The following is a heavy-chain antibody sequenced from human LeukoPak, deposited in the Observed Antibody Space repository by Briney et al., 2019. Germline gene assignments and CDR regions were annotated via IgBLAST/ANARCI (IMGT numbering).Heavy chain of an antibody. Sequence: SQTLSLTCTVSGGSISSGSYYWSWIRQPAGKGLEWIGRIYTSGSTNYNPSLKSRVTISVDTSKNQFSLKLSSVTAADTAVYYCARFASWFGAYYMDVWGKGTTVTVSS. D-gene: IGHD3-10*01. V-gene: IGHV4-61*02. J-gene: IGHJ6*03. CDR1: GGSISSGSYY. CDR2: IYTSGST. CDR3: ARFASWFGAYYMDV.